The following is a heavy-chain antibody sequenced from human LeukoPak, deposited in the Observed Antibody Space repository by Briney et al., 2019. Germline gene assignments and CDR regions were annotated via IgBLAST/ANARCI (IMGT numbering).Heavy chain of an antibody. D-gene: IGHD2-21*02. CDR2: INWNGGTT. J-gene: IGHJ4*02. CDR1: GFTFDDYG. Sequence: GGSLRLSCAASGFTFDDYGMGWVRQAPGKGLEWVSGINWNGGTTEYGDSVKGRFTISRDNAKNSLYLQMNSLRAEDTALYYCARGRIVVATEGPNYFDYWGQGTLVTVSS. CDR3: ARGRIVVATEGPNYFDY. V-gene: IGHV3-20*04.